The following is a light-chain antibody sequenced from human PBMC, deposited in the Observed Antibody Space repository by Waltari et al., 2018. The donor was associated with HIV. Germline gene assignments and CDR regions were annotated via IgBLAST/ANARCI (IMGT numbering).Light chain of an antibody. J-gene: IGLJ1*01. CDR3: SSYAGNNNYV. CDR2: EVN. V-gene: IGLV2-8*01. Sequence: QPPLTQPPPASGAPGQSLPISCTGTRRDISPYSSLSWYQQHPGRAPNLLIYEVNKRPSGVPDRFSGSKSANTASLTVSGLQVADEADYYCSSYAGNNNYVFGTGTRVTVL. CDR1: RRDISPYSS.